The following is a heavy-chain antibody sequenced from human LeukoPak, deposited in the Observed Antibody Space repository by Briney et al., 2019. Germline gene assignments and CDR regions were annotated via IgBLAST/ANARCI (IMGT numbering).Heavy chain of an antibody. V-gene: IGHV3-11*01. Sequence: PGGSLRLSCAASGFTFSDYYMNWIRQAPGKGLEWVSYISSSGSTIYYADSVKGRFTISRDNAKNSLYLQMNSLRADDMAVYYCARDSGDYYFDYWGRGTLVTVSS. CDR2: ISSSGSTI. D-gene: IGHD4-17*01. CDR3: ARDSGDYYFDY. CDR1: GFTFSDYY. J-gene: IGHJ4*02.